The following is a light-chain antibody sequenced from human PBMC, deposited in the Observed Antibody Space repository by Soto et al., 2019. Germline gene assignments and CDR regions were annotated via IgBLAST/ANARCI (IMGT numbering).Light chain of an antibody. Sequence: QSVLTQPPSVSGSPGQSVTISCTGTSSDVGSYNRVSWYQQPPGTAPKLMIYEVSNRPSGVPDRFSGSKSGNTASLTISGLQPEDGADYYCNSYTSSNTFVFGTGTKVTVL. J-gene: IGLJ1*01. CDR2: EVS. CDR1: SSDVGSYNR. V-gene: IGLV2-18*02. CDR3: NSYTSSNTFV.